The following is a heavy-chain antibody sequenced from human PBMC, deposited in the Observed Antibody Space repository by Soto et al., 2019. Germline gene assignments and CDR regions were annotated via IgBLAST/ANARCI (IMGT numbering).Heavy chain of an antibody. V-gene: IGHV3-23*01. D-gene: IGHD3-22*01. CDR1: GFTFSSYA. CDR3: AKIPYDSNSRAFDM. CDR2: IRGSGGST. Sequence: GGSLRLSCAASGFTFSSYAMSWVRQTPGKGLEWVSAIRGSGGSTYYADSVKGRFTISRDNSKNMLYLQMNSLRAEDTAVYYCAKIPYDSNSRAFDMWGQGTMVTVS. J-gene: IGHJ3*02.